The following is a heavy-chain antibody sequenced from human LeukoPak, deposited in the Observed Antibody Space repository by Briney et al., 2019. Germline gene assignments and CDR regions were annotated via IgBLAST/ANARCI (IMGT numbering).Heavy chain of an antibody. Sequence: GGSLRLSCAASGFTFSSYWMNWVRHAPGKGLVWVSRIASDGSSTTYADSVKGRFSISRDNAKNTLYLQMNSLRVEDTAVYYCARGRPHGNDYWGQGTLVTVSP. J-gene: IGHJ4*02. CDR3: ARGRPHGNDY. V-gene: IGHV3-74*01. CDR2: IASDGSST. D-gene: IGHD4-23*01. CDR1: GFTFSSYW.